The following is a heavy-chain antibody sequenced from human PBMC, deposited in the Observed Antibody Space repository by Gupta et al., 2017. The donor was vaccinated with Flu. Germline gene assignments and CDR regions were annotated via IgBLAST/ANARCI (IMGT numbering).Heavy chain of an antibody. CDR1: GFTFSSYS. J-gene: IGHJ4*02. D-gene: IGHD2-21*02. CDR2: ISRSSSYI. Sequence: EVQLVESGGGLVKPGGSLRLSCAASGFTFSSYSMNWVRQAPGKGLEWVSSISRSSSYIYYADSVKGRFTISRDNAKNSLYLQMNSLRAEDTAVYYCARFICGGDCYSPRGYWGQGTLVTVSS. CDR3: ARFICGGDCYSPRGY. V-gene: IGHV3-21*01.